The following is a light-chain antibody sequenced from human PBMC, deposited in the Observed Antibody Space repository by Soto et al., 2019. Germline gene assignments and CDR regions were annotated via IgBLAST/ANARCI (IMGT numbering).Light chain of an antibody. CDR1: QSVSSGY. CDR2: GVS. J-gene: IGKJ1*01. V-gene: IGKV3-20*01. CDR3: QQYHNYPRT. Sequence: EIVLTQSPGTLSLSPRERATLSCRASQSVSSGYLAWYQHKPGQAPRLLIYGVSSRAPGIPDRFSGSGSGTDFTLTITSLQPDDFATYYCQQYHNYPRTFGRGTKVEVK.